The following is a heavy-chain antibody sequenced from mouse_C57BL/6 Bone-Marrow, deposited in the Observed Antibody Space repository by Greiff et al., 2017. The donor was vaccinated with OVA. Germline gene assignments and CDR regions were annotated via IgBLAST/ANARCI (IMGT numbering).Heavy chain of an antibody. CDR3: ARWLKIFYYDYVDY. J-gene: IGHJ2*01. CDR2: IYPRSGNT. V-gene: IGHV1-81*01. CDR1: GYTFTSYG. Sequence: QVQLKQSGAELARPGASVKLSCKASGYTFTSYGISWVKQRTGQGLEWIGEIYPRSGNTYYNEKFKGKAPLTADKSSSTAYMELRSLTSEDSAVYFCARWLKIFYYDYVDYWGQGTTLTVSS. D-gene: IGHD2-4*01.